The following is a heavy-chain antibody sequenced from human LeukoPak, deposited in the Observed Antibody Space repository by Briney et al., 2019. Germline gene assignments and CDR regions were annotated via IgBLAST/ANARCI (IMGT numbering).Heavy chain of an antibody. V-gene: IGHV3-74*01. CDR2: INEDGSTT. CDR3: VRDLGGRSGH. CDR1: GFTFSSNW. J-gene: IGHJ4*02. Sequence: GGSLRLSCAASGFTFSSNWMHWVRQAPGKGLVWVSRINEDGSTTNYADSVKCRSTIFRDNAKNTLYLQMNSLRAEDTAVYYCVRDLGGRSGHWGQGTLVTVSS. D-gene: IGHD1-26*01.